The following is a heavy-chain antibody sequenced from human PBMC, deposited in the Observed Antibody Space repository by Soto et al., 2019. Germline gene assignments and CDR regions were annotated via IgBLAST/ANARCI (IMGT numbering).Heavy chain of an antibody. V-gene: IGHV4-30-2*01. CDR3: ARESDY. CDR1: GGSISSGGYS. J-gene: IGHJ4*02. CDR2: IYHSGST. Sequence: QLQLQESGSGLVKPSQTLSLTCAVSGGSISSGGYSWSWIRPPPGKGLEWVGYIYHSGSTYYYPSLKSRVTISVDSSTNQFSLKLSSVPAADTAVYYCARESDYWGQGTLVTVSS.